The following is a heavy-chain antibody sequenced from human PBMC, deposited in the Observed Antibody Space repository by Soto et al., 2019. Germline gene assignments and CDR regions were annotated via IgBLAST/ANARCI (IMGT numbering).Heavy chain of an antibody. J-gene: IGHJ4*02. V-gene: IGHV1-69*06. CDR3: ARGRDREGKTYYYDSSGYSFGY. Sequence: SVKVSCKASGGTFSSYAISWVRQAPGQGLEWMGGIIPIFGTANYAQKFQGRVTITADKSTSTAYMELSSLRSEDTAVYYCARGRDREGKTYYYDSSGYSFGYWGQGTLVTAPQ. CDR1: GGTFSSYA. CDR2: IIPIFGTA. D-gene: IGHD3-22*01.